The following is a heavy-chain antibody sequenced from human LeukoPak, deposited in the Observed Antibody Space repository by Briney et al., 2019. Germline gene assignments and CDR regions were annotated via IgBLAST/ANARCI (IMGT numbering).Heavy chain of an antibody. CDR2: MNPNSGNT. Sequence: GASVKVSCKASGYTFTSYDINWVRQATGQGLEWMGWMNPNSGNTGYAQRFQGRVTMTRNTSISTAYMELSSLRPEDTAVSYCARGIAAAGTVLVHWGQGTLVTVSS. J-gene: IGHJ4*02. V-gene: IGHV1-8*01. D-gene: IGHD6-13*01. CDR3: ARGIAAAGTVLVH. CDR1: GYTFTSYD.